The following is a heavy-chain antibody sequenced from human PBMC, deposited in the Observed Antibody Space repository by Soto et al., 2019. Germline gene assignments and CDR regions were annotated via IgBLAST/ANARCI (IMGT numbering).Heavy chain of an antibody. CDR2: ISGYNGNT. Sequence: QVQLVQSGAEVKKPGASVKVCCKASGYTFTSYGISWVRQAPGQGLEWMGWISGYNGNTNYAQKLQGRVTMTTDTQTSTAYMARRSLRTDDTAVEYCARSCGPEFWFDRWGQGTLVTVSS. J-gene: IGHJ5*02. CDR1: GYTFTSYG. CDR3: ARSCGPEFWFDR. D-gene: IGHD2-2*01. V-gene: IGHV1-18*01.